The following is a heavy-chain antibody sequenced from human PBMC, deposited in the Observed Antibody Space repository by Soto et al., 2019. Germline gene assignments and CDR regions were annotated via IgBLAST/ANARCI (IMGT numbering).Heavy chain of an antibody. D-gene: IGHD3-22*01. Sequence: SQTLSLTCAISGDSVSSNSAAWNWIRQSPSRGLEWLGRTYYRSKWYNDYAVSVKSRITINPDTSKNQFSLQLNSVTPEDTAVYYCARDRAYYDSSGYYYASDAFDIWGQGTMITVS. V-gene: IGHV6-1*01. CDR1: GDSVSSNSAA. CDR2: TYYRSKWYN. CDR3: ARDRAYYDSSGYYYASDAFDI. J-gene: IGHJ3*02.